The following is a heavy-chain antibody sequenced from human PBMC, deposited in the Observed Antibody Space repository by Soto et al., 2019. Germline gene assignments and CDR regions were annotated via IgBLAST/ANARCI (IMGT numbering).Heavy chain of an antibody. CDR2: MSHSGGT. D-gene: IGHD1-1*01. CDR1: GGFVSSGSYY. V-gene: IGHV4-34*01. CDR3: ARVERGTATTVVDAFDI. Sequence: QVQLQQWGAGLLKPSETLSLTCAVYGGFVSSGSYYWSWIRQPPGKGLEWIGEMSHSGGTHFNPSLKSRVTISVDTSKNQFSLMRSSVTAADTALYYCARVERGTATTVVDAFDIWGPGTMVTVSS. J-gene: IGHJ3*02.